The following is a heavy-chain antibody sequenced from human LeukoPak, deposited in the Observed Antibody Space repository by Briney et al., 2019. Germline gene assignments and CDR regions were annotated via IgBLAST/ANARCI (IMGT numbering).Heavy chain of an antibody. V-gene: IGHV3-15*01. CDR1: GFTFSNAW. D-gene: IGHD2-2*01. CDR2: IKSKTDGGTT. Sequence: GGSLRLSCAASGFTFSNAWMIWVRQAPGKGLEWVGRIKSKTDGGTTDYAAPVKGRFTISRDDSKNTLYLQMNSLKTEDTAVYYCTIAAVVVPAAMWGQGTLVTVSS. CDR3: TIAAVVVPAAM. J-gene: IGHJ4*02.